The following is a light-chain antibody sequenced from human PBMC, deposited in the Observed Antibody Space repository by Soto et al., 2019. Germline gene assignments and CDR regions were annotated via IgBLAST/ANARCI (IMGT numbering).Light chain of an antibody. CDR1: RSDVGGYNY. CDR2: DVT. J-gene: IGLJ1*01. CDR3: SSYTSSSTYV. V-gene: IGLV2-14*01. Sequence: QSALTQPASVSGSPGQSITISCTGTRSDVGGYNYVYWHQQHPGKAPKLMIYDVTNRPSGVSDRFSGSKSGNTASLTISGLQAEDEADYYCSSYTSSSTYVFGAGTSSPS.